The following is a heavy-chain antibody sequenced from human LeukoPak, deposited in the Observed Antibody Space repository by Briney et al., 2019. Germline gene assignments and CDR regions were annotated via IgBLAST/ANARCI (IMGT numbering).Heavy chain of an antibody. CDR1: DGSIISAPHH. Sequence: SETLSLTCTVSDGSIISAPHHWNCIRQSAGKGLEWIGHIYTRGGTKYSPSLKGRVSISIDTSKNQFSLKLASVLAADTGVYYCARDYFDSSLYLGYWGQGALVTVSS. J-gene: IGHJ4*02. V-gene: IGHV4-61*09. D-gene: IGHD3-22*01. CDR3: ARDYFDSSLYLGY. CDR2: IYTRGGT.